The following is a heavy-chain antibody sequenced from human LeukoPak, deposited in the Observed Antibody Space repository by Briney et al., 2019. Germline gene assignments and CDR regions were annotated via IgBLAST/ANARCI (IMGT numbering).Heavy chain of an antibody. D-gene: IGHD2-21*02. J-gene: IGHJ4*02. CDR3: AKRDRPCSGDCSAPYYFDY. V-gene: IGHV3-30*18. CDR2: ISYDGSNE. Sequence: GRSLRLSCAASGFTFSNYAMHRVRQAPGRGLEWMAAISYDGSNEYYADSVKGRFAISRDNSRNTVYLQISSLRAEDTAVYYCAKRDRPCSGDCSAPYYFDYWGQGTLVTVSS. CDR1: GFTFSNYA.